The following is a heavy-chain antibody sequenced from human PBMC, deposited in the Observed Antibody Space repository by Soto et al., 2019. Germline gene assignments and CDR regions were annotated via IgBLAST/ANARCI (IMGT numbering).Heavy chain of an antibody. CDR2: TYYNGDT. CDR1: DDSFRGAEYY. Sequence: PSETLSLTCTVSDDSFRGAEYYWSWIRQPLGKGPEWIGYTYYNGDTKYNPALRSRVTMSEDTSKNQFSLRLSSVTAADTAVYFCARGPDYIDGWRTFALWGRGILVTVSS. D-gene: IGHD6-19*01. J-gene: IGHJ4*02. V-gene: IGHV4-61*08. CDR3: ARGPDYIDGWRTFAL.